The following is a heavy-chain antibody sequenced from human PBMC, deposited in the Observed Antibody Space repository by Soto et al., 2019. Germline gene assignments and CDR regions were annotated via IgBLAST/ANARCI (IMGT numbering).Heavy chain of an antibody. Sequence: LSLTCAVYSGPFSGYYWSWIRQSPGKGLEWIGEINRSGTTNYNPSLESRVTISVDTSKNQFSLKLSSVTAADSAVYYCARGRSYYGSGSNNWFDPWGQGTPVTVSS. V-gene: IGHV4-34*01. CDR2: INRSGTT. CDR1: SGPFSGYY. CDR3: ARGRSYYGSGSNNWFDP. J-gene: IGHJ5*02. D-gene: IGHD3-10*01.